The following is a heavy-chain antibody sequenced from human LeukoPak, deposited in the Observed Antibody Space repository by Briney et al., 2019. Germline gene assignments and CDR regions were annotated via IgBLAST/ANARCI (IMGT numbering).Heavy chain of an antibody. CDR2: IYTSGST. CDR3: AREVVKLPDDTPNDY. Sequence: SSETLSLTCTVSGGSISSYYWSWIRQPAGKGLEWIGRIYTSGSTNYNPSLKSRVTMSVDTSKNQFSLKLSSVTAADTAVYYCAREVVKLPDDTPNDYWGQGTLVTVSS. V-gene: IGHV4-4*07. D-gene: IGHD2-2*01. CDR1: GGSISSYY. J-gene: IGHJ4*02.